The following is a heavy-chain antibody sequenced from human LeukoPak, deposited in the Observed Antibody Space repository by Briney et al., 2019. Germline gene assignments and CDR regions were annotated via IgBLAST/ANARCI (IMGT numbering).Heavy chain of an antibody. CDR2: INPNSGGT. J-gene: IGHJ4*02. V-gene: IGHV1-2*02. D-gene: IGHD3-9*01. Sequence: GASVKVSCKASGYTFTGYYMHWVRQAPGQGLEWMGWINPNSGGTNYAQKFQGGVTMTRDTSISTAYMELSRLRSDDTAVYYCARGHLEYYDILTGFDYWGQGTLVTVSP. CDR3: ARGHLEYYDILTGFDY. CDR1: GYTFTGYY.